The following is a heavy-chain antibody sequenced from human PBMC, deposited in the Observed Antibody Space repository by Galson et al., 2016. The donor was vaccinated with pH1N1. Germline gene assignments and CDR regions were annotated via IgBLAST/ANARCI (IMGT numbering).Heavy chain of an antibody. D-gene: IGHD5-12*01. CDR2: IYWDDEK. CDR3: AHREVTITNAFDV. J-gene: IGHJ3*01. CDR1: GFSVSSSGMG. Sequence: PALVKPTQTLTLTCNFSGFSVSSSGMGVAWIRQPPGKALEWLALIYWDDEKRYSPSLKNRLNITNDISKNQVVLTMTNMDPADTATYYCAHREVTITNAFDVWGQGTMVTVSS. V-gene: IGHV2-5*02.